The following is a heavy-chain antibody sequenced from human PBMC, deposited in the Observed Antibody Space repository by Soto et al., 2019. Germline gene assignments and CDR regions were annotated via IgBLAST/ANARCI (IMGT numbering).Heavy chain of an antibody. J-gene: IGHJ4*02. V-gene: IGHV4-39*01. D-gene: IGHD6-6*01. CDR2: IYHTGTT. CDR3: ARPYFSSSSMFDY. Sequence: SETLSLTCTVSGDSISSSTYYWGWIRQPPGKGLEWIGCIYHTGTTYYNPSLKSRVTISVDTSKNQFSLKLSSVAAADTAVYYCARPYFSSSSMFDYWGQGTLVTVSS. CDR1: GDSISSSTYY.